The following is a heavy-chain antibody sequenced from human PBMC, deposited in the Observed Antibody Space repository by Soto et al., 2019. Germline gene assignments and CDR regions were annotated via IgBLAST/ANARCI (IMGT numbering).Heavy chain of an antibody. V-gene: IGHV4-59*01. CDR2: IYYSGST. D-gene: IGHD6-19*01. CDR3: ARDSGVAGTDYYYYGMDV. CDR1: GGSTSSYY. Sequence: SETLSLTCTVSGGSTSSYYWSWIRQPPGKGLEWIGYIYYSGSTNYNPSLKSRVTISVDTSKNQFSLKLSSVTAADTAVYYCARDSGVAGTDYYYYGMDVWGQGTTVTVSS. J-gene: IGHJ6*02.